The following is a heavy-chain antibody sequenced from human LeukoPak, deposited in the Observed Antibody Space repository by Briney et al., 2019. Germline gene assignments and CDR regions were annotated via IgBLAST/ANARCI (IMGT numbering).Heavy chain of an antibody. D-gene: IGHD3-16*01. Sequence: ASVKVSCKASRYTFTRYGISWVRQAPGQGLEWMGWINTYSGNRQFAQKLQGRATMTIDKSTNTAVMEMRSLRSDDTATYYCARDRAIGWGGMIEDYYYGMGVWGQGTTVIVSS. CDR1: RYTFTRYG. CDR3: ARDRAIGWGGMIEDYYYGMGV. J-gene: IGHJ6*02. V-gene: IGHV1-18*01. CDR2: INTYSGNR.